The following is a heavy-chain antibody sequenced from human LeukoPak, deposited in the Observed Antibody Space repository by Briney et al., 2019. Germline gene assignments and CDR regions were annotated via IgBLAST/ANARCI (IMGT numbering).Heavy chain of an antibody. Sequence: PGGSLRLSCAASGFTFSSYAMHWVRQAPGKGLEWVAVISYDGSNKYYADSAKGRFTISRDNSKNTLYLQMNSLRAEDTAVYYCARDLDSSGSLRSDSDLWGRGTLVTVSS. CDR2: ISYDGSNK. CDR3: ARDLDSSGSLRSDSDL. J-gene: IGHJ2*01. D-gene: IGHD6-19*01. V-gene: IGHV3-30-3*01. CDR1: GFTFSSYA.